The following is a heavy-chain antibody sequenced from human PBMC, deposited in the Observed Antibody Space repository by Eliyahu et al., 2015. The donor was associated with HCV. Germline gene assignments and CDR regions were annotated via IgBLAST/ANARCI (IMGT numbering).Heavy chain of an antibody. J-gene: IGHJ4*02. Sequence: EVQLVESGGGFIQPGQXXRLSCTAXGXXFGDYAMGWFRQAPGKGLEWVAFIRSKPYGGAIEYAASVRGRFTVSRDDSKSVAYLQMTSLRTEDTAVYYCSRVPHYWGQGTLVTVSS. CDR1: GXXFGDYA. V-gene: IGHV3-49*03. CDR3: SRVPHY. CDR2: IRSKPYGGAI.